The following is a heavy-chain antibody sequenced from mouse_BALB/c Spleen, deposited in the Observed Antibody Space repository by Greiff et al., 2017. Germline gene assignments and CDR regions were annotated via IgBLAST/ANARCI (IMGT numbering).Heavy chain of an antibody. V-gene: IGHV3-8*02. D-gene: IGHD1-1*01. J-gene: IGHJ1*01. CDR1: GDSITSGY. CDR3: ARYGYYGSRHFDV. Sequence: EVQLQQSGPSLVKPSQTLSLTCSVTGDSITSGYWNWIRKFPGNKLEYMGYISYSGSTYYNPSLKSRISITRDTSKNQYYLQLNSVTTEDTATYYCARYGYYGSRHFDVWGAGTTVTVSS. CDR2: ISYSGST.